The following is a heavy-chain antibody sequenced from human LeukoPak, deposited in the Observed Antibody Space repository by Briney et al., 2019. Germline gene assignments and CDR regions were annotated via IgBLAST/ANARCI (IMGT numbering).Heavy chain of an antibody. CDR1: GFTLSTYG. CDR2: ITSSGSPT. D-gene: IGHD2-15*01. V-gene: IGHV3-48*03. CDR3: ARDISSSTRAFDI. J-gene: IGHJ3*02. Sequence: GGSLRLSCAASGFTLSTYGMTWVRQAPGKGLEWVSFITSSGSPTFYADSVKGRFSISRDTAKNSLYLQMNNLRGEDTAVYYCARDISSSTRAFDIWGQGTMVTVS.